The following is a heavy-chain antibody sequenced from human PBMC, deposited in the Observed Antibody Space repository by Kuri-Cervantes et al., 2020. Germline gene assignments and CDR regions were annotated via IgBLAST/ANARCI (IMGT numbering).Heavy chain of an antibody. Sequence: SQTLSLTCAVSGYSISSGYYWGWIRQPPGKGLEWIGEINHSGSTNYNPSLKSRVTISVDTSKNQFSLKLSSVTAADTAVYYCARRGGSTVTPSGFDPWGQGTLVTVSS. J-gene: IGHJ5*02. D-gene: IGHD4-17*01. V-gene: IGHV4-38-2*01. CDR3: ARRGGSTVTPSGFDP. CDR2: INHSGST. CDR1: GYSISSGYY.